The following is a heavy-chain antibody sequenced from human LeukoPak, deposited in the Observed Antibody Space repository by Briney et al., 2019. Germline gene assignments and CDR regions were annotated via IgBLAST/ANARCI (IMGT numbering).Heavy chain of an antibody. CDR2: IRYDGSNK. J-gene: IGHJ4*02. CDR1: TFTFSSYG. Sequence: GGSLRLSCAASTFTFSSYGMHWVRQAPGKGLEWVAFIRYDGSNKYYADSVKGRFTISRDNSKNTLYLQMNSLRAEDTAVYYCAKFSRNVVVVAANYWGQGTLVTVSS. V-gene: IGHV3-30*02. D-gene: IGHD2-15*01. CDR3: AKFSRNVVVVAANY.